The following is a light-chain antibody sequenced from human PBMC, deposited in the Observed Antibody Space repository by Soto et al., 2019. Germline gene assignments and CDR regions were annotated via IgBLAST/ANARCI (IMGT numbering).Light chain of an antibody. J-gene: IGLJ2*01. CDR2: EVS. CDR3: SSYATSKTVV. Sequence: QSALTQPASVSGSPGQSVTISCTGTSSDIGGYKYVSWYQHHPGKAPKLIIFEVSNRPSGISDRFSGFKSANTASLTISGVQPEDEADYYCSSYATSKTVVFGAGTKLAVL. V-gene: IGLV2-14*01. CDR1: SSDIGGYKY.